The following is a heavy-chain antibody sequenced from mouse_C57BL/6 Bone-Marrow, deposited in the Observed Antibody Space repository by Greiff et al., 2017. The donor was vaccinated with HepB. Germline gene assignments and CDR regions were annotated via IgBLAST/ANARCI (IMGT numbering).Heavy chain of an antibody. CDR1: GYTFTSYW. CDR3: ARSGPFITTVPFAY. D-gene: IGHD1-1*01. V-gene: IGHV1-53*01. Sequence: QVQLQQSGTELVKPGASVKLSCKASGYTFTSYWMHWVKQRPGQGLEWIGNINPSNGGTNYNEKFKSKATLTVDKSSSTAYMQLSSLTSEDSAVYYCARSGPFITTVPFAYWGQGTLVTVSA. J-gene: IGHJ3*01. CDR2: INPSNGGT.